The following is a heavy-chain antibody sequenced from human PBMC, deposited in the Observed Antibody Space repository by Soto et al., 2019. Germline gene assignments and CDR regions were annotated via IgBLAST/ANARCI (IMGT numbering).Heavy chain of an antibody. CDR2: MYSGGNT. V-gene: IGHV4-39*01. J-gene: IGHJ5*02. Sequence: QLQLQESGPGLVKPSETLSLTCTVSGGSFSSSTYYWGWIRQPPGKGLEWIGSMYSGGNTYYNPSLKSRATVSVAPSKNHLPLKPTSVTAADTAMYYCARQPYDSTGYYYGSWGQGTLVTVSS. CDR3: ARQPYDSTGYYYGS. CDR1: GGSFSSSTYY. D-gene: IGHD3-22*01.